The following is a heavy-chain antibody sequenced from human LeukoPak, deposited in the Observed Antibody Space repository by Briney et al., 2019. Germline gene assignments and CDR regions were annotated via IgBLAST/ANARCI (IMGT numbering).Heavy chain of an antibody. V-gene: IGHV1-2*06. J-gene: IGHJ4*02. D-gene: IGHD4-17*01. CDR3: ARDRKGDYDIADY. Sequence: GASVKVSCTTYGYSFTDYYVHWVRQAPGQGLEWMGRIDPNSGGTNDVHKFQGRVTMSRDTSISTVYMELSSLGYDDTAIYYCARDRKGDYDIADYWGQGTLVTVSP. CDR2: IDPNSGGT. CDR1: GYSFTDYY.